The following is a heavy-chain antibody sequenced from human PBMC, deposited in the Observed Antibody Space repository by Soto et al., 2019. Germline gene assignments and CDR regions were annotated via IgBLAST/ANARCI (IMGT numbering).Heavy chain of an antibody. V-gene: IGHV4-59*01. CDR2: IYYSGST. J-gene: IGHJ3*02. CDR1: GGSISSYY. Sequence: QVQLQESGPGLVKPSETLSLTCTVSGGSISSYYCSWIRQPPGKGLEWIGYIYYSGSTNYNPSLQSRVTISVDTSKTQFSLKLRSVTAADTAVYYCARTYDSRIWGPGTMVTVSS. CDR3: ARTYDSRI. D-gene: IGHD3-22*01.